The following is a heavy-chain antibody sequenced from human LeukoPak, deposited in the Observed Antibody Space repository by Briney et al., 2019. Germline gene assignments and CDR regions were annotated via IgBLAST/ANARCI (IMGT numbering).Heavy chain of an antibody. CDR1: GGSLSGYY. V-gene: IGHV4-34*01. D-gene: IGHD1-20*01. CDR3: ARGRYNWSY. Sequence: SETLSLTCAVYGGSLSGYYWSWIRQPPGKGLEWIGEINHSGSTNYNPSLKSRVTISVDTSKNQFPLKLSSVTAADTAVYYCARGRYNWSYWGKGTLVTVSS. J-gene: IGHJ4*02. CDR2: INHSGST.